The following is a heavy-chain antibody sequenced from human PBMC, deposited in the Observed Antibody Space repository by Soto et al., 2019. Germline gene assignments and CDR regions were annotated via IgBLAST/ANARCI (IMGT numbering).Heavy chain of an antibody. CDR3: ARSQGSSTSLEIYYYYYYGMDV. V-gene: IGHV1-69*01. Sequence: QVQLVQSGAEEKKPGSSVKVSCKASGGTFSSYAISWVRQPPGQGLEWMGGIIPISGTANYAQKFQGRVTIAADESTSTAYMELGSLRSEDTAVYYCARSQGSSTSLEIYYYYYYGMDVWGQGTTVTVSS. D-gene: IGHD2-2*01. CDR1: GGTFSSYA. J-gene: IGHJ6*02. CDR2: IIPISGTA.